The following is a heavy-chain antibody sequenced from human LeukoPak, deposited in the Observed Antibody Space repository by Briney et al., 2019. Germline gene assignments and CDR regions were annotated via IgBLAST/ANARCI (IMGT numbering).Heavy chain of an antibody. CDR2: VKSRSAGETT. J-gene: IGHJ4*02. Sequence: GGSLRLSCAASGFSISNDWMSWVRQAPGKGLEWVARVKSRSAGETTDYAALVKGRFTISRDDSKNTLYLQMNSLKTEDTAVYYCTLIQGWGSGSYYRDFWGQGTLVTVSS. CDR1: GFSISNDW. V-gene: IGHV3-15*01. CDR3: TLIQGWGSGSYYRDF. D-gene: IGHD3-10*01.